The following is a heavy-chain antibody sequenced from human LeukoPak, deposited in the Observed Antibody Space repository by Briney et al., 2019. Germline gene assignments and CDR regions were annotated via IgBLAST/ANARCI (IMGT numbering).Heavy chain of an antibody. Sequence: ASVKVSCKASGYTFTGYYMHWVRQAPGQGLEWMGWINPNSGGTSYAQKFQGRVTMTRDTSTSTVYMELSSLRSEDTAVYYCARGCSSTSCSDYWGQGTLVTVSS. V-gene: IGHV1-2*02. CDR1: GYTFTGYY. D-gene: IGHD2-2*01. CDR2: INPNSGGT. CDR3: ARGCSSTSCSDY. J-gene: IGHJ4*02.